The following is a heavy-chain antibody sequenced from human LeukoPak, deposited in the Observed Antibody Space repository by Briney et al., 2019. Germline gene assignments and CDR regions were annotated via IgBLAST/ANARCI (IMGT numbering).Heavy chain of an antibody. D-gene: IGHD3-10*01. CDR3: ARDPSNVSPIWFGELWF. Sequence: PGRSLRLSCAASGFTFSSYGMHWVRQAPGRGLEWVAVIWYDGSNKYYADSVKGRFTISRDNSKNTLYLQMNSLRAEDTAVYYCARDPSNVSPIWFGELWFWGQGTLVTVSS. CDR1: GFTFSSYG. J-gene: IGHJ4*02. V-gene: IGHV3-33*01. CDR2: IWYDGSNK.